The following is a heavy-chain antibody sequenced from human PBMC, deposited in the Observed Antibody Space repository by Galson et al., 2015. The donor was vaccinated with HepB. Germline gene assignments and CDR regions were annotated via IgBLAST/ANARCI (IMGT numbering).Heavy chain of an antibody. CDR1: GGSISSSSYY. CDR3: ARGSIVVVPAASPGAFDI. Sequence: SETLSLTCTVSGGSISSSSYYWGWIRQPPGKGLEWIGSIYYSGSTYYNPSLRSRVTISVDTSKNQFSLKLSSVTAADTAVYYCARGSIVVVPAASPGAFDIWGQGTMVTVSS. V-gene: IGHV4-39*07. D-gene: IGHD2-2*01. J-gene: IGHJ3*02. CDR2: IYYSGST.